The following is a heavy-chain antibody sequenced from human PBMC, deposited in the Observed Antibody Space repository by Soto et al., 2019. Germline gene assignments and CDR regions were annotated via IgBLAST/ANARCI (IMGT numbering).Heavy chain of an antibody. CDR1: GYTFVNYE. J-gene: IGHJ4*02. CDR2: MNPHSGDT. Sequence: QVQLVQSGAEVKKPGASVKVSCKASGYTFVNYEINWVRQATGQGLEWLGWMNPHSGDTFYAQNFQGRVTMTRNTSITTAYMELNSLNSEDTAVYSCARQQAMDYWGQGTLVTVSS. V-gene: IGHV1-8*01. CDR3: ARQQAMDY.